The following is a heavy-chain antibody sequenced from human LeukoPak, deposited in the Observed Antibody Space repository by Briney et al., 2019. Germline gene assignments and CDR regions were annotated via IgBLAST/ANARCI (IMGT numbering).Heavy chain of an antibody. V-gene: IGHV3-11*04. J-gene: IGHJ6*03. CDR3: ARLARAMVDYYYYMDV. CDR1: GITFSDHY. Sequence: GGSLRLSCAASGITFSDHYMSWIRQAPGKGLEWLSYISSGGDSIYYADSVKGRFTISRDNAKNSVSLQMNSLRAEDTAVYYCARLARAMVDYYYYMDVWGKGTTVTVSS. D-gene: IGHD5-18*01. CDR2: ISSGGDSI.